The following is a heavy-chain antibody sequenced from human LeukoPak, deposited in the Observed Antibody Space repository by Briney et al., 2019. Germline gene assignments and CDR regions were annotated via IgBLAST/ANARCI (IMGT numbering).Heavy chain of an antibody. V-gene: IGHV3-21*01. Sequence: GGSLRLSCAASGFTFSSYSMDWVRQAPGKGLEWVSSISSSSSYIYYADSVKGRFTISRDNAKNSLYLQMNSLRAEDTAVYYCARCPFYYYMDVWGKGTTVTVSS. CDR1: GFTFSSYS. CDR2: ISSSSSYI. J-gene: IGHJ6*03. CDR3: ARCPFYYYMDV.